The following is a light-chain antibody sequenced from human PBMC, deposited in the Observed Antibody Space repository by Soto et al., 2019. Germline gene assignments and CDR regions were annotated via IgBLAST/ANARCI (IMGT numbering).Light chain of an antibody. V-gene: IGLV2-14*01. CDR3: SSYTSSSIYV. J-gene: IGLJ1*01. CDR2: DVS. CDR1: SSDVGGYNY. Sequence: QSVLTQPASVSGSPGQSITISCTGTSSDVGGYNYVSWYQQHPGKAPKLMIYDVSNRSSGVSNRFSGSKSGNTASLTISGLQAEDEADYYCSSYTSSSIYVFGTGTKVTVL.